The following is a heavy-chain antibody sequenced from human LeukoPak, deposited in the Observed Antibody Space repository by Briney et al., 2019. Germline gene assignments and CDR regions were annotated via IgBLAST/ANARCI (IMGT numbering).Heavy chain of an antibody. CDR3: AKIYSYGD. Sequence: PGGSLRLSCAASGFTFSSYAMSWVRQAPGKGLEWVAAISGSGGSTYYADSEKGRFTISSDNSKNTLYLQMISLRAEDTAVSYGAKIYSYGDWGQGTLVTVSS. CDR1: GFTFSSYA. J-gene: IGHJ4*02. D-gene: IGHD5-18*01. V-gene: IGHV3-23*01. CDR2: ISGSGGST.